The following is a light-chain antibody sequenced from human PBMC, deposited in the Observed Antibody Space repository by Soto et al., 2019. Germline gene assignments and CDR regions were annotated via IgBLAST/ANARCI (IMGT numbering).Light chain of an antibody. CDR2: GTT. J-gene: IGKJ1*01. CDR3: QQYGSSPWT. CDR1: QSVSSSF. Sequence: EIVLTQSPGTLSLSPGERATLSCRASQSVSSSFLAWYQRKPGQAPRLLIYGTTSRATGIPDRFSGSGSGKDFSLTISRLEPEDFAVYYCQQYGSSPWTFGQGTKVEIK. V-gene: IGKV3-20*01.